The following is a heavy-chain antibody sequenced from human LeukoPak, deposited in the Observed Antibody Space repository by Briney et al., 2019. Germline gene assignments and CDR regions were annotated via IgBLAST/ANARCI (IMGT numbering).Heavy chain of an antibody. J-gene: IGHJ4*02. CDR3: ARVKGVGAAPFNY. V-gene: IGHV3-48*02. Sequence: HPGGSLRLSCAASGFTFSSYSMNWDRRAPGKGLEWVSYISVSSSTIYYADSVKGRFTISRDNAKNSLYLQMNSLRDEDTAVYYCARVKGVGAAPFNYWGQGTLVTVSS. CDR1: GFTFSSYS. D-gene: IGHD1-26*01. CDR2: ISVSSSTI.